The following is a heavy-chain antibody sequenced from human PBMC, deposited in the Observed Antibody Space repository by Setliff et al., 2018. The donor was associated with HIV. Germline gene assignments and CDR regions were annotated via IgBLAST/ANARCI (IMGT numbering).Heavy chain of an antibody. J-gene: IGHJ5*02. CDR2: IYTSGST. D-gene: IGHD6-19*01. Sequence: SETLSLTCTVSGGSISSYYWSWIRQPPGKGLEWIGYIYTSGSTNYNPSLKSRVTISVDTSKNQFSLKLSSVTAADTAVYYCARQKGYSSGWYIGSWFDPWGQGTLVTVSS. V-gene: IGHV4-4*09. CDR3: ARQKGYSSGWYIGSWFDP. CDR1: GGSISSYY.